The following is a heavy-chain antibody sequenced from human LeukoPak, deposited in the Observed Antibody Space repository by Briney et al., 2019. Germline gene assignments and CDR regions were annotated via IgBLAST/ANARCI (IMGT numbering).Heavy chain of an antibody. J-gene: IGHJ4*02. CDR2: IWYDGSNK. CDR3: ARDITMVRGVKSCLGY. V-gene: IGHV3-33*01. Sequence: GGSLRLPCAASGFTFSSYGMHWVRQAPGKGLEWVAVIWYDGSNKYYADSVKGRFTISRDNSKNTLYLQMNSLRAEDTAVYYCARDITMVRGVKSCLGYWGQGTLVTVSS. D-gene: IGHD3-10*01. CDR1: GFTFSSYG.